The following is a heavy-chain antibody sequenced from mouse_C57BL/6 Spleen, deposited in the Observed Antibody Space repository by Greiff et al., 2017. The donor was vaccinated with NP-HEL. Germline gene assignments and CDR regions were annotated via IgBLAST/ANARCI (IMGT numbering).Heavy chain of an antibody. CDR2: ISDGGSYT. J-gene: IGHJ3*01. CDR3: ARDGADYDIFAD. D-gene: IGHD2-4*01. CDR1: GFTFSSYA. Sequence: EVQLVESGGGLVKPGGSLKLSCAASGFTFSSYAMSWVRQTPEKRLEWVATISDGGSYTYYPANVKGRFTISRDNAKNNLYLQMSHLKSEDTAMYYCARDGADYDIFADWGKGTLVTVSA. V-gene: IGHV5-4*01.